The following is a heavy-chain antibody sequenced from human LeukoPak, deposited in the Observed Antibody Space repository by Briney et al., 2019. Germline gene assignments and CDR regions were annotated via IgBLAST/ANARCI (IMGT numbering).Heavy chain of an antibody. CDR2: INHSGST. CDR3: ARDLNYYDSSGLGY. Sequence: PSETLSLTCAVYGGSFSGYYWSWIRQPPGKELEWIGEINHSGSTNYNPSLKSRVTISVDTTKNLFSLKLSSVTAEDTAVYYCARDLNYYDSSGLGYWGQGTLVTVSS. D-gene: IGHD3-22*01. J-gene: IGHJ4*02. CDR1: GGSFSGYY. V-gene: IGHV4-34*01.